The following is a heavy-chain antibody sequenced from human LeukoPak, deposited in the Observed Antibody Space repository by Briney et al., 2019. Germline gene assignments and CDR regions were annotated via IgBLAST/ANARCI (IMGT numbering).Heavy chain of an antibody. Sequence: QPGGSLRLSCAASGFTVNSNYMSWVRQAPGKGLEWVSVIYSGGSTYYADSVKGRFTISRDISKNTVYLQMNSLRAEDTAVYYCGRGQPGFYYYGMDVWGQGTTVTVSS. CDR1: GFTVNSNY. V-gene: IGHV3-53*01. J-gene: IGHJ6*02. CDR2: IYSGGST. D-gene: IGHD1-1*01. CDR3: GRGQPGFYYYGMDV.